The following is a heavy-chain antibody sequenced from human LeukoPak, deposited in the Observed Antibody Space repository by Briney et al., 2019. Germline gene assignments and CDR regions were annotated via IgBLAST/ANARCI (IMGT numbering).Heavy chain of an antibody. Sequence: SETLSLTCAVYGGSFSGYYWSWIRQPPGKGLEWIGEINHSGSTNYNPSLKSRVTISVDTSKNQFSLKLSSVTAADTAVYYCARVGQQLVRGFDYWGQGTLVTVSS. V-gene: IGHV4-34*01. J-gene: IGHJ4*02. CDR1: GGSFSGYY. CDR3: ARVGQQLVRGFDY. CDR2: INHSGST. D-gene: IGHD6-13*01.